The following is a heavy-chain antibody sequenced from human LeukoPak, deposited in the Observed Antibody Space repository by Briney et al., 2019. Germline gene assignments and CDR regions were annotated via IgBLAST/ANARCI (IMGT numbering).Heavy chain of an antibody. CDR3: ARVYYYESSFDY. Sequence: GGSLRLSCAASGFTFSSYWMSWVRQAPGKGLEWVANINQDGSETYYVDSVRGRFTISRDNAKNSLYLQMNSLRAEDTAVYYCARVYYYESSFDYWGQGTLVTVSS. J-gene: IGHJ4*02. CDR2: INQDGSET. CDR1: GFTFSSYW. D-gene: IGHD3-22*01. V-gene: IGHV3-7*03.